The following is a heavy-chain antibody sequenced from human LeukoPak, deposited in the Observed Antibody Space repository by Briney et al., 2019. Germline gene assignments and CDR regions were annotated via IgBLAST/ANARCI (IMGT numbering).Heavy chain of an antibody. D-gene: IGHD6-13*01. V-gene: IGHV3-7*01. CDR3: ARDGLSAALGY. CDR2: IKQDGSEK. Sequence: PGGSLRLSCAASGLTFRSFWMSWVRQAPGKGLEWVANIKQDGSEKYYVDSVKGRFTTSRDNAKNSLYLQMNSLRAEDTAVYYCARDGLSAALGYWGQGTPVTVSS. CDR1: GLTFRSFW. J-gene: IGHJ4*02.